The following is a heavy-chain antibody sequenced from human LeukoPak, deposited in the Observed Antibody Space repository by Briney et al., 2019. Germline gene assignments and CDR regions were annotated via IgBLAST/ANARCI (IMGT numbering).Heavy chain of an antibody. CDR3: ACGSYHGPFDY. CDR1: GFTVSSNY. J-gene: IGHJ4*02. D-gene: IGHD1-26*01. V-gene: IGHV3-53*01. CDR2: IYSGGST. Sequence: HPGGSLRLSCAASGFTVSSNYMSWVRQAPGKGLEWVSVIYSGGSTYYADSVKGRFTISRDNAKNSLYLQMNSLRAEDTAVYYCACGSYHGPFDYWGQGTLVTVSS.